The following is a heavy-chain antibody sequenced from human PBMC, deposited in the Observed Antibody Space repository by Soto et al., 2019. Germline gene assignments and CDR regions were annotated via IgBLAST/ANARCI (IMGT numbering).Heavy chain of an antibody. CDR3: AASPNADFFDY. Sequence: QVQLQESGPGLVTPSQSLSLTCTVSGGSIRSGGYYWRWIRQHPGRGLEWIGHISSRGNTDYNPSLESRVAISLDPPRNQFSLKLRSVSAADTAVYYCAASPNADFFDYWGQGALVTVSA. J-gene: IGHJ4*02. CDR2: ISSRGNT. V-gene: IGHV4-31*03. CDR1: GGSIRSGGYY.